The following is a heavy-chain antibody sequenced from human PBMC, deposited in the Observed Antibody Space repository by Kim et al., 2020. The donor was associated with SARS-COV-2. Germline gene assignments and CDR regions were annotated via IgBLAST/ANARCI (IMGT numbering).Heavy chain of an antibody. V-gene: IGHV4-39*01. D-gene: IGHD3-3*01. CDR3: ARQISYYDFWSGVTRIDY. J-gene: IGHJ4*02. CDR2: IYYSGST. CDR1: GGSISSSSYY. Sequence: SETLSLTCTVSGGSISSSSYYWGWIRQPPGKGLEWIGSIYYSGSTYYNPSLKSRVTISVDTSKNQFSLKLSSVTAADTAVYYCARQISYYDFWSGVTRIDYWGQGTLVTVSS.